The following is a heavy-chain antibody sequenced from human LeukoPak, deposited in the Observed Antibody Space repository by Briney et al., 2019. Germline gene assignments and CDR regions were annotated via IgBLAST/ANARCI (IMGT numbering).Heavy chain of an antibody. CDR2: IVVGSGNT. Sequence: ASVKVSCKASGFTFTSSAVQWVRQARGQRLEWIGWIVVGSGNTNYAQKFQERVTITRDMSTSTAYMELSSLRSEDTAVYYCAALYFSDYYMDVWGKGTTVTVSS. V-gene: IGHV1-58*01. CDR3: AALYFSDYYMDV. J-gene: IGHJ6*03. CDR1: GFTFTSSA.